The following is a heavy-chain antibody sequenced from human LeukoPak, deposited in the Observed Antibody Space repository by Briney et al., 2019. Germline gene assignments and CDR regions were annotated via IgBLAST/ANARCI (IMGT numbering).Heavy chain of an antibody. D-gene: IGHD3-22*01. CDR2: ISSSSSYI. CDR3: ARLYSGWDYYELDY. J-gene: IGHJ4*02. V-gene: IGHV3-21*01. Sequence: GGSLRLSCAASGFTFSSYSMNWVRQAPGKGLEWVSSISSSSSYIYYADSVKGRFTISRDNAKNSLYLQMNSLRAEDTAVYYCARLYSGWDYYELDYWGQGTLVTVSS. CDR1: GFTFSSYS.